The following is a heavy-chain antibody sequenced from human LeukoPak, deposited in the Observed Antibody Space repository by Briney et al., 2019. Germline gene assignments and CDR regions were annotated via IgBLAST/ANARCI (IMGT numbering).Heavy chain of an antibody. V-gene: IGHV3-11*06. J-gene: IGHJ4*02. Sequence: PGGSLRLSCAASGCTFSDYYMSWIRQAPGKGLQWVSYISSSSSYTNYADSVKGRFTISRDNAKNSLYLQMNSLRAEDTAVYYCARAEVDTAMVTWFDYWGQGTLVTVSS. CDR1: GCTFSDYY. D-gene: IGHD5-18*01. CDR2: ISSSSSYT. CDR3: ARAEVDTAMVTWFDY.